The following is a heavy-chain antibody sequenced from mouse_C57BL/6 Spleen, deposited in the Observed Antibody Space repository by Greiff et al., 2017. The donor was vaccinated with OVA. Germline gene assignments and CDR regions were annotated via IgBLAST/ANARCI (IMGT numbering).Heavy chain of an antibody. D-gene: IGHD4-1*01. CDR2: IDPNSGGT. J-gene: IGHJ2*01. CDR1: GYTFTSYW. V-gene: IGHV1-72*01. Sequence: VQLQQPGAELVKPGASVKLSCKASGYTFTSYWMHWVKQRPGRGPEWIGRIDPNSGGTKYNEKFKSKATLTVDKTSSTAYMQLSSLTSEDSAVYYCARRGLDWAFDYWGQGTTLTVSS. CDR3: ARRGLDWAFDY.